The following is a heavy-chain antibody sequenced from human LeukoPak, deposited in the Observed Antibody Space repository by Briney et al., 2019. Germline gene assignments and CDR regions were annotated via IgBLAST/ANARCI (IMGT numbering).Heavy chain of an antibody. J-gene: IGHJ4*02. D-gene: IGHD3-3*01. V-gene: IGHV4-59*01. Sequence: SETLSLTCTGSGFSISRFYWSWLRHPPGKGLEWFVYIYCTGSTNYNPSLKSRVTISVDRSKNQFYLKLSSVTAADTAVYYCARDRTNTIFGVVTPLYYFDYWGQGTLVTVSS. CDR2: IYCTGST. CDR1: GFSISRFY. CDR3: ARDRTNTIFGVVTPLYYFDY.